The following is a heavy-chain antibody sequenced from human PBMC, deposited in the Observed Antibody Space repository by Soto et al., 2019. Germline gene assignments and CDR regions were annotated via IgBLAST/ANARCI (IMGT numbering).Heavy chain of an antibody. CDR2: ISYDGSKK. CDR1: GFTFSSYG. D-gene: IGHD3-16*01. J-gene: IGHJ6*02. V-gene: IGHV3-30*18. Sequence: GGSLRLSCAASGFTFSSYGMHWVRQAPGKGLEWVAVISYDGSKKYYADSVKGRFTISRDNSKNTLYLQMNSLRAEDTAVYYCAKDLWGVDPNYYGMDVWGQGNTVTVSS. CDR3: AKDLWGVDPNYYGMDV.